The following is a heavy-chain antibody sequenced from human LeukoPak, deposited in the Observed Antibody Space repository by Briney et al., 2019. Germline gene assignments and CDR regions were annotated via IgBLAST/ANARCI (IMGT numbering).Heavy chain of an antibody. CDR3: AKVEYSSSSFDY. CDR2: IRYDGSNK. D-gene: IGHD6-13*01. J-gene: IGHJ4*02. Sequence: GSLRLSCAASGFTFSSYGMHWVRQAPGKGLEWVAFIRYDGSNKYYADSVKGRFTISRDNSKNTLYLQMNSLRAEDTAVYYCAKVEYSSSSFDYWGQGTLVTVSS. CDR1: GFTFSSYG. V-gene: IGHV3-30*02.